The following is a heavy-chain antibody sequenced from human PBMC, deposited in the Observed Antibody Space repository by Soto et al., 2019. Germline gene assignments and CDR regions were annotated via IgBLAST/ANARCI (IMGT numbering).Heavy chain of an antibody. CDR3: AKDPDIVVVPAAQNWFDP. Sequence: PGGSLRLSCAASEFIFSDYYMSWVRQAPGKGLEWVSAISGSGGSTYYADSVKGRFTISRDNSKNTLYLQMNSLRAEDTAVYYCAKDPDIVVVPAAQNWFDPWGQGTLVTVSS. CDR2: ISGSGGST. D-gene: IGHD2-2*01. V-gene: IGHV3-23*01. J-gene: IGHJ5*02. CDR1: EFIFSDYY.